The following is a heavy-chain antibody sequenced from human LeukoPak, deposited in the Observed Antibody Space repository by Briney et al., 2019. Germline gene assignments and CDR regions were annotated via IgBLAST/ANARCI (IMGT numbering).Heavy chain of an antibody. Sequence: ASVKVSCKASGYTFTRSGITWVRQAPGQGLEWMGWISAYNGDTNYAQKLQDRVIMTTDTPTSTAYMELRRLISDDTTVYYCARDLTPARVKWFDPWGQGTLVTVSS. CDR1: GYTFTRSG. CDR3: ARDLTPARVKWFDP. D-gene: IGHD4-11*01. CDR2: ISAYNGDT. V-gene: IGHV1-18*01. J-gene: IGHJ5*02.